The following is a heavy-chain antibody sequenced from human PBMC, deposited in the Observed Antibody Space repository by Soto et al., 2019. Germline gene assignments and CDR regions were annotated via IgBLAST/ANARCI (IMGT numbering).Heavy chain of an antibody. CDR3: AKDQSEGGGRGYLSGYGDY. D-gene: IGHD5-12*01. J-gene: IGHJ4*02. CDR1: GFTFSSYA. V-gene: IGHV3-23*01. CDR2: ISGSGGST. Sequence: EVQLLESGGGLVQPGGSLRLSCAASGFTFSSYAMSWVRQAPGKGLEWVSAISGSGGSTYYADSVKGRFTISRDNSKNTLYLQMNSLRAEDTAVYYCAKDQSEGGGRGYLSGYGDYWGQGTLVTVSS.